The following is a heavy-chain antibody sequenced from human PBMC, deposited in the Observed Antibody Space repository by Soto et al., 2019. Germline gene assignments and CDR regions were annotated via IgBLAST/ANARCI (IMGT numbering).Heavy chain of an antibody. CDR3: ARDYGAKISSS. V-gene: IGHV1-69*01. CDR2: IVPIYRTA. J-gene: IGHJ4*02. Sequence: QVQLVQSGAEVKKPGSSVKVSCKASGGTFSSYRINWVRQAPGQGLEWVGGIVPIYRTADYAQKFQGRVTINADESARTDYMELRSLKSQDTAVYYCARDYGAKISSSWGQGTLVTVSS. CDR1: GGTFSSYR. D-gene: IGHD6-13*01.